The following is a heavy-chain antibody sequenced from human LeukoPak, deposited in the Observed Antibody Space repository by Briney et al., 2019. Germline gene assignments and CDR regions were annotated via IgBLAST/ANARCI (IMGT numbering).Heavy chain of an antibody. Sequence: SSETLSLTCAVYGGSFSGYYWSWIRQPPGKGLEWIREINHSGSTNYNPSLKSRVTISVDTSKNQFSLKLSSVTAADTAVYYCARGLPSDGYNPGGYDFDYWGQGTLVTVSS. CDR3: ARGLPSDGYNPGGYDFDY. CDR1: GGSFSGYY. D-gene: IGHD5-24*01. J-gene: IGHJ4*02. V-gene: IGHV4-34*01. CDR2: INHSGST.